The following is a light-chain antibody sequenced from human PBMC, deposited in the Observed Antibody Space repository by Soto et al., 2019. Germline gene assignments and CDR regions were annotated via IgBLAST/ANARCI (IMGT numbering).Light chain of an antibody. J-gene: IGKJ2*01. CDR2: AAS. Sequence: DLQMTQSPSSLSASVGERVTITCRASQSISSYLNWFQKKPGKAPKLLIYAASSLQSGVPSRFSGSGSGTDFTLTIRSLQPEDFATYYCQQSYSTPYTFGQGTKLESK. CDR1: QSISSY. CDR3: QQSYSTPYT. V-gene: IGKV1-39*01.